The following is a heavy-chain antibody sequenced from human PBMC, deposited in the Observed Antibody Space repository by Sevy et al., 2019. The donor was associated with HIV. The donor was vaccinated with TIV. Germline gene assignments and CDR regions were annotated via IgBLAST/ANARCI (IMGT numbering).Heavy chain of an antibody. D-gene: IGHD3-9*01. CDR1: GYTFTSQY. CDR2: IKPSGGSK. V-gene: IGHV1-46*01. Sequence: ASVKVSCKASGYTFTSQYMHWVRQAPGQGLEWMGIIKPSGGSKSDAQKFQGRVTMTRDTSTSTVDLELSSLRSVDTAVYYCARDSDNYDILTGYYPFDYWGQGTLVTVSS. J-gene: IGHJ4*02. CDR3: ARDSDNYDILTGYYPFDY.